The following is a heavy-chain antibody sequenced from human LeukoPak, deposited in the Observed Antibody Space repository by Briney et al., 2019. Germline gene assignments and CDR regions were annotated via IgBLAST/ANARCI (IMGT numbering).Heavy chain of an antibody. D-gene: IGHD6-6*01. Sequence: PGGSLRLSCAASGFTFSSYAMSWVRQAPGKGLGWVSAISGSGGSTYYADSVKGRFTISRDNSKNTLYLQMNSLRAEDTAVYYCAKLRSGSSSSSGYWGQGTLVTVSS. CDR2: ISGSGGST. CDR3: AKLRSGSSSSSGY. V-gene: IGHV3-23*01. CDR1: GFTFSSYA. J-gene: IGHJ4*02.